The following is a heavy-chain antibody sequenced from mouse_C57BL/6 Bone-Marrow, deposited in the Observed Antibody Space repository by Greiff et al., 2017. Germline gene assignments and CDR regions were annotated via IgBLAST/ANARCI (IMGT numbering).Heavy chain of an antibody. V-gene: IGHV1-53*01. CDR3: ARTPPITTVVAPLGY. Sequence: VKLQQPGTELVKPGASVKLSCKASGYTFTSYWMHWVKQRPGQGLEWIGNINPSNGGTNYNEKFKSKATLTVDKSSSTAYMQLSSLTSEDSAVYYCARTPPITTVVAPLGYWGQGTTLTVSS. J-gene: IGHJ2*01. D-gene: IGHD1-1*01. CDR2: INPSNGGT. CDR1: GYTFTSYW.